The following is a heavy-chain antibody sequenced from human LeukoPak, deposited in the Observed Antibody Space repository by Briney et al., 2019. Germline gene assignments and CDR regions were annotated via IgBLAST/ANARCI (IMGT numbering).Heavy chain of an antibody. D-gene: IGHD5-12*01. CDR1: GYTFTGYY. Sequence: ASVKVSCKASGYTFTGYYMHWVRQAPGQGLEWMGWINPNSGGTNYAQTFQGRVTMTRDTSISTAYMELSRLRSDDTAVYYCARGSGYDIDYYYYGMDVWGQGTTVTVSS. V-gene: IGHV1-2*02. CDR2: INPNSGGT. J-gene: IGHJ6*02. CDR3: ARGSGYDIDYYYYGMDV.